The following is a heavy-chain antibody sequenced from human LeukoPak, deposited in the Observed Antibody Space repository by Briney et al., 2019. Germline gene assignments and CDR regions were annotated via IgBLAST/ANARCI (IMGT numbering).Heavy chain of an antibody. V-gene: IGHV3-23*01. CDR2: ISGSGGST. Sequence: PGGSLRLSCAASGFTFSSYAMSWVCQAPGKGLEWVSAISGSGGSTYYADSVKGRFTISRDNSKNTLYLQMNSLRAEDTAVYYCAKATITMVRGVISDLYYFDYWGQGTLVTVSS. CDR3: AKATITMVRGVISDLYYFDY. CDR1: GFTFSSYA. J-gene: IGHJ4*02. D-gene: IGHD3-10*01.